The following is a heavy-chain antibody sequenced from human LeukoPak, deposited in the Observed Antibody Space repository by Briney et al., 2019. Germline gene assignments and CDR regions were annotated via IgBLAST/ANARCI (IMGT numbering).Heavy chain of an antibody. CDR2: ISSSGTTI. CDR3: ARDSSSWYYFDY. D-gene: IGHD6-13*01. V-gene: IGHV3-48*03. J-gene: IGHJ4*02. CDR1: GFTFSSYE. Sequence: PGGSLRLSCAAYGFTFSSYEMNWVRQAPGKGLEWVSYISSSGTTIYYADSVKGRFTISRDNAKNSLYLQMTSLRAEDTAIYYCARDSSSWYYFDYWGQGTLVTVSS.